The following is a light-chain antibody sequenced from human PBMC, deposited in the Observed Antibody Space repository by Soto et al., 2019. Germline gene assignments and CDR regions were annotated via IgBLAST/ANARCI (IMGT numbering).Light chain of an antibody. Sequence: DIPMTQSPSSLSASVGDRVTITCRASQGISNYLAWYQQKPGKVPKLLIYAASTLQSGVPSRFSGSGSGTDFTLTISSLQPEDVATYYCQKYNSEWTFGQGTKVDIK. V-gene: IGKV1-27*01. CDR3: QKYNSEWT. CDR2: AAS. CDR1: QGISNY. J-gene: IGKJ1*01.